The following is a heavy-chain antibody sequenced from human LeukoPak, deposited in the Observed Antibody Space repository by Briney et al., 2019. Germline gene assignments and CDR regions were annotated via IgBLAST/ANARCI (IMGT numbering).Heavy chain of an antibody. D-gene: IGHD2-2*01. CDR2: INSDGSST. CDR1: GFTFSSYS. V-gene: IGHV3-74*01. CDR3: ARPNDLVVPAAMTRSEFDY. Sequence: GGSLRLSCAASGFTFSSYSMNWVRQAPGKGLVWVSRINSDGSSTSYADSVKGRFTISRDNAKNTLYLQMNSLRAEDTAVYYCARPNDLVVPAAMTRSEFDYWGQGTLVTVSS. J-gene: IGHJ4*02.